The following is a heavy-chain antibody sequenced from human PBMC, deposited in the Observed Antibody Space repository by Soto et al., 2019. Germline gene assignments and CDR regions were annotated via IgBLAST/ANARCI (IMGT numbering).Heavy chain of an antibody. CDR3: AHPPPLADYNLDY. CDR1: GFSLSTGGVG. Sequence: SGPTLVNPTQTLTLTCNFSGFSLSTGGVGVAWVRQPPGKALEWLTLIYWNGETRTSPSLENRLTVTKDASKNQVALTMTNMDPVDTATYYCAHPPPLADYNLDYWGQGIRVTVSS. J-gene: IGHJ4*02. CDR2: IYWNGET. V-gene: IGHV2-5*01. D-gene: IGHD1-20*01.